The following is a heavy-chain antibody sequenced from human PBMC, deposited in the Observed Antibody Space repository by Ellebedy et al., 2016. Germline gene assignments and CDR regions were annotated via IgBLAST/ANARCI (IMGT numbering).Heavy chain of an antibody. V-gene: IGHV3-66*01. CDR2: LYSGGTI. CDR1: GFIVSTNY. D-gene: IGHD3-16*01. J-gene: IGHJ4*02. CDR3: ARDTYPFGDY. Sequence: GGSLRLSCAASGFIVSTNYMSWVRQAPGKGLEWVATLYSGGTILYADSVRGRFTISRDHSKNTLYLQMNNLRGEDTAVYYCARDTYPFGDYWGQGILVTVSS.